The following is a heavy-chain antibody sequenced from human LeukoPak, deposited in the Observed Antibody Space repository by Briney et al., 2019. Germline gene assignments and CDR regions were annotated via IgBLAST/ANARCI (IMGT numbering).Heavy chain of an antibody. CDR1: GFTFSSYA. CDR3: AKGLGLNYYDSSGYRIPAGNFDY. D-gene: IGHD3-22*01. Sequence: GGSLRLSCAASGFTFSSYAMSWVRQAPGNGLEWVSAISGSGASTYYADSVKGRFTISRDNSKNTLYLQMNSLRAEDTAVYYCAKGLGLNYYDSSGYRIPAGNFDYWGQGTLVTVSS. CDR2: ISGSGAST. V-gene: IGHV3-23*01. J-gene: IGHJ4*02.